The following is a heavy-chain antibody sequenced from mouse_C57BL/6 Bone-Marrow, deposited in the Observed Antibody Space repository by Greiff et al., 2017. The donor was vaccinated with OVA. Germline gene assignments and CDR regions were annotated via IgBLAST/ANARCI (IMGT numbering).Heavy chain of an antibody. Sequence: EVKLQESGPGLVKPSQSLSLTCSVTGSSITSGYYWNWIRQFPGNKLEWMGYISYDGSNNYNPSLKNRISITRDTSKNQFFLKLNSVTTEDTATYYCARDGPYAMDYWGQGTSVTVSS. J-gene: IGHJ4*01. CDR1: GSSITSGYY. CDR3: ARDGPYAMDY. CDR2: ISYDGSN. V-gene: IGHV3-6*01.